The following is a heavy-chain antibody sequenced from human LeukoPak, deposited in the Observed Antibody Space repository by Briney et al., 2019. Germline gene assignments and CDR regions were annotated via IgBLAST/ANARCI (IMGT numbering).Heavy chain of an antibody. D-gene: IGHD6-6*01. V-gene: IGHV1-8*01. Sequence: ASVKVSCKASGYTFTSYDINWVRQAPGQGLEWMGWMNPNSGNTGYAQKFQGRVTMTRNTSISTAYMELSSLRSEDTAVYYCARVSYNVAARHYYYYGMDVWGQGTTVTVSS. CDR2: MNPNSGNT. CDR1: GYTFTSYD. CDR3: ARVSYNVAARHYYYYGMDV. J-gene: IGHJ6*02.